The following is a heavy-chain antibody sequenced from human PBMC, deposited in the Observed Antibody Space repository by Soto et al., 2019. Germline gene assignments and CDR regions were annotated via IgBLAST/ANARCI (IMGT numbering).Heavy chain of an antibody. D-gene: IGHD3-3*01. CDR3: AREKYYDFASNWFDP. Sequence: GGSLRLSCAASGFTFSRYSMNWVRQAPGKGLEWVSYISSSSSTIYYADSVKGRFTISRDNAKNSLYLQMNSLRDEDTAVYYCAREKYYDFASNWFDPWGQGTLVTVS. CDR2: ISSSSSTI. J-gene: IGHJ5*02. CDR1: GFTFSRYS. V-gene: IGHV3-48*02.